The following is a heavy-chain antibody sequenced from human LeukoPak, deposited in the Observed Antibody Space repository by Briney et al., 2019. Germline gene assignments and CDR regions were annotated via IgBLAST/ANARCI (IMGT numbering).Heavy chain of an antibody. D-gene: IGHD3-22*01. CDR1: GGSISSYY. J-gene: IGHJ4*02. CDR3: ARGPFYSDSLGPYFDY. V-gene: IGHV4-59*01. CDR2: IYYSGST. Sequence: SETLSLTCTVSGGSISSYYWSWIRQPPGKGLEWIGYIYYSGSTNYNPSLKSRVTISVDTSKNQFSLKLSSVTAADTAVYYCARGPFYSDSLGPYFDYWGQGTLVPVSS.